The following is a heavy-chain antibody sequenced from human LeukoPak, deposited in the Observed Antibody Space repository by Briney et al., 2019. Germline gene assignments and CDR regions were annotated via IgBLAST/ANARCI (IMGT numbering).Heavy chain of an antibody. D-gene: IGHD3-22*01. Sequence: ASVKVSCKASGYTFTSYAISWVRQAPGQGLEWMGWISADNGNTDYAQRFQGRVTMTTDTSTSTAYMELSSLRSEDTAVYYCARDLGHIGYYDSSGRGFDYWGQGTLVTVSS. J-gene: IGHJ4*02. V-gene: IGHV1-18*01. CDR1: GYTFTSYA. CDR3: ARDLGHIGYYDSSGRGFDY. CDR2: ISADNGNT.